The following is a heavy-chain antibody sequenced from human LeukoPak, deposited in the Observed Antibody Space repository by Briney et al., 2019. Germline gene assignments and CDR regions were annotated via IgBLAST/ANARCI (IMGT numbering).Heavy chain of an antibody. CDR3: ARKAYALDV. D-gene: IGHD2-8*01. J-gene: IGHJ6*04. V-gene: IGHV3-7*03. CDR1: GFIFSSYW. Sequence: PGGSLRLSCAPSGFIFSSYWMSWVRQAPGKGLEWVANIKQDGSERYYVDSVKGRFTISRDNAKNSLYLQMNSLRAEDMAVYYCARKAYALDVWGKGATVTVSS. CDR2: IKQDGSER.